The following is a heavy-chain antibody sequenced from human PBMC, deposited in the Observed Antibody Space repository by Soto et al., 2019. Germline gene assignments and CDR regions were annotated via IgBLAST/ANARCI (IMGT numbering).Heavy chain of an antibody. Sequence: PSETLSHTCTVSGGSIISGGYYWSWIRKHPGKGLEWIGYIYDSGSTYYNPSLKSRVTISVDTSKNQFSLKLSSVTAADTAVYYCARKATVTTCFDYWGQGTLVTVSS. CDR3: ARKATVTTCFDY. CDR2: IYDSGST. J-gene: IGHJ4*02. D-gene: IGHD4-17*01. CDR1: GGSIISGGYY. V-gene: IGHV4-31*03.